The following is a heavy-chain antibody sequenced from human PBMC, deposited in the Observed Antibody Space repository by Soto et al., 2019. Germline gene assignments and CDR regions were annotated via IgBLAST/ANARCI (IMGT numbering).Heavy chain of an antibody. D-gene: IGHD1-1*01. CDR3: ATPAENWNDGAFDY. CDR2: FDPEDGET. J-gene: IGHJ4*01. Sequence: ASVKVSCKVSGYTLTELSMHWVRQAPGKGLEWMGGFDPEDGETIYAQKFQGRVTMTEDTSTDTAYMELSSLRSEDTAVYYCATPAENWNDGAFDYWGHGSLVTVSS. CDR1: GYTLTELS. V-gene: IGHV1-24*01.